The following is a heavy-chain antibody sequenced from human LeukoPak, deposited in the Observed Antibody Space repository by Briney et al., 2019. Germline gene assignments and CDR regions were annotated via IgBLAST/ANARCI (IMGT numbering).Heavy chain of an antibody. J-gene: IGHJ3*02. CDR2: ISWNSGGI. CDR1: GFTFDDYA. CDR3: AXXXXXFXGSXAFXI. V-gene: IGHV3-9*03. D-gene: IGHD2/OR15-2a*01. Sequence: PGGSLRLSCAASGFTFDDYAMHWVRQAPGKGLEWVSGISWNSGGIGYADSVKGRFTISRDNAKNSLYLQMNSLRAEDMALYYCAXXXXXFXGSXAFXIWGQGTMVXXSX.